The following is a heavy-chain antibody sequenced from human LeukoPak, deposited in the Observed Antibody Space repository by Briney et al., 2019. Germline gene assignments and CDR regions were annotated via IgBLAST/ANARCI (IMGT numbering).Heavy chain of an antibody. CDR1: GGSISSYY. V-gene: IGHV4-38-2*02. CDR2: IYHSGST. CDR3: ARWGSDSGSHDYYYYYMDV. Sequence: SETLSLTCTVSGGSISSYYWGWIRQPPGKGLEWIGSIYHSGSTYYNPSLKSRVTISVDTSKNQFSLKLSSVTAADTAVYYCARWGSDSGSHDYYYYYMDVWGKGTTVTVSS. J-gene: IGHJ6*03. D-gene: IGHD1-26*01.